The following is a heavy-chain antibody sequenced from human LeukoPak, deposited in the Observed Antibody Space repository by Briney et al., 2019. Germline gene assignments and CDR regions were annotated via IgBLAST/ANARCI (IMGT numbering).Heavy chain of an antibody. CDR3: GIAVAGKGYFDY. Sequence: SVKVSCKASGGTFSSYAISSVRHAPGQGLEWMGRIIPIFGTANYAQKFQGRVTITTHESTSTAYMELSSLRSEDTAVYYCGIAVAGKGYFDYWGQGTLVTVSS. D-gene: IGHD6-19*01. V-gene: IGHV1-69*05. CDR1: GGTFSSYA. J-gene: IGHJ4*02. CDR2: IIPIFGTA.